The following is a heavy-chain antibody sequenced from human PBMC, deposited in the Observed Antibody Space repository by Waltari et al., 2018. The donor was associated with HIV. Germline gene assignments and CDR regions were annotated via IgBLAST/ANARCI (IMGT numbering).Heavy chain of an antibody. CDR2: NSSSSSTI. CDR1: GFTFTSFG. J-gene: IGHJ4*02. CDR3: ARQTYHYDSSCPYVDY. Sequence: EVQLVGSGGGLVQPGGSLRLSAAASGFTFTSFGWTWVGQGPGTGEGLECVSFNSSSSSTIYYADSVKGRITIARDNAKYSLYLHINGLGAADTSVYYCARQTYHYDSSCPYVDYWGQGTLVTVSS. V-gene: IGHV3-48*01. D-gene: IGHD3-22*01.